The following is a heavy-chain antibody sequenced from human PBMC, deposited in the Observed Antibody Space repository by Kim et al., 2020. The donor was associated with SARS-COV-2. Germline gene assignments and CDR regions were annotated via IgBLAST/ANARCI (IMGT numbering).Heavy chain of an antibody. D-gene: IGHD3-3*01. J-gene: IGHJ6*02. Sequence: GGSLRLSCAASGFTFDDYAMHWVRQAPGKGLEWVSGISWNSGSIGYADSVKGRFTISRDNAKNSLYLQMNSLRAEDTALYYCAKDFTRRAIFGVVIMRYYYYGMDVWGQGTTVTVSS. V-gene: IGHV3-9*01. CDR2: ISWNSGSI. CDR3: AKDFTRRAIFGVVIMRYYYYGMDV. CDR1: GFTFDDYA.